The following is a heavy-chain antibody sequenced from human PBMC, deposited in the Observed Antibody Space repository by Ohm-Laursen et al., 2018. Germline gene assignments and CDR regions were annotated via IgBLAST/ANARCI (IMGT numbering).Heavy chain of an antibody. CDR2: ISYDGSDK. Sequence: SSLRLSCAASGFTFSSYAMHWVRQAPGKGLEWVAVISYDGSDKNYADSMKGRFTISRDNSKNTLYLQMNSLTAEDTAVYYCAKVGTVSGSYPLFDCWGQGTLVTVSS. D-gene: IGHD1-26*01. V-gene: IGHV3-30*18. CDR1: GFTFSSYA. J-gene: IGHJ4*02. CDR3: AKVGTVSGSYPLFDC.